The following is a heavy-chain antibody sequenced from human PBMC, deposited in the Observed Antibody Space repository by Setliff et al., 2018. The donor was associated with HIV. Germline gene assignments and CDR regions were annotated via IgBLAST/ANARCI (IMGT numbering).Heavy chain of an antibody. CDR1: GYSLTSYS. D-gene: IGHD5-12*01. Sequence: ASVKVSCKASGYSLTSYSINWVRQAPGQGLEWMGCINPKSGGTNYAQKFQGWVSMTRDTSASTAYMELSSLRSEDTAVYYCARDHQWLLRGSYYYYYYMDVWGKGTTVTVSS. J-gene: IGHJ6*03. V-gene: IGHV1-2*04. CDR2: INPKSGGT. CDR3: ARDHQWLLRGSYYYYYYMDV.